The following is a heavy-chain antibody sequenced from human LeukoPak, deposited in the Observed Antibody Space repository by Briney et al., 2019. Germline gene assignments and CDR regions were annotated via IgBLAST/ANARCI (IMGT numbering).Heavy chain of an antibody. Sequence: GGSLRLSCSASGFTFNTYWMHWVRQVPGKGLVRVSRINGDGTYLNYADSVKGRFTISRHNGKNTVYLQMNSLRVDDTAVYYCARDANWAVNDYWGQGTLVTVSA. D-gene: IGHD3-16*01. CDR1: GFTFNTYW. V-gene: IGHV3-74*01. CDR3: ARDANWAVNDY. J-gene: IGHJ4*02. CDR2: INGDGTYL.